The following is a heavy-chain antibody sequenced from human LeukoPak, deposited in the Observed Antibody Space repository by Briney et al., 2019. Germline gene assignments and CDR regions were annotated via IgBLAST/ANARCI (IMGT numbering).Heavy chain of an antibody. CDR2: ISYRGNT. D-gene: IGHD3-9*01. Sequence: SETLSLTCTVSGGSVSSGTYYWSWVRQPPGQELEWIGYISYRGNTNYNPSLKSRVTISKDTSKNQFSLNLSSVTAEDTAMYYCHREHDWGDFDYWGQGTLVTVSS. J-gene: IGHJ4*02. V-gene: IGHV4-61*01. CDR1: GGSVSSGTYY. CDR3: HREHDWGDFDY.